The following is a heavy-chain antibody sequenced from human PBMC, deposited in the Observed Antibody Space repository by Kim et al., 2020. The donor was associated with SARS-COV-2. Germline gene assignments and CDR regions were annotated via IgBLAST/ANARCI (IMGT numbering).Heavy chain of an antibody. D-gene: IGHD6-19*01. J-gene: IGHJ4*02. CDR3: AKRKQQWLDGDY. V-gene: IGHV3-23*01. Sequence: ADAVKGRFTNSRDNSKNTLYLQMNSMRAEDTAVYYCAKRKQQWLDGDYWGQGTLVTVSS.